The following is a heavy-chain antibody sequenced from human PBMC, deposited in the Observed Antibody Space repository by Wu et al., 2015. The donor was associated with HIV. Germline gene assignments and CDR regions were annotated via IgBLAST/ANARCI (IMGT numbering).Heavy chain of an antibody. Sequence: QLVQSGTEMKKPGASVKVSCKASGYIFTNFGISWVRQAPGQGLEWMGWINPNSGGTNYAQKFQGRVTMTRDTSISTAYMELSRLRSDDTAVYYCARADKKQWLAVFDYWGQGTLVTVSS. D-gene: IGHD6-19*01. CDR2: INPNSGGT. CDR1: GYIFTNFG. CDR3: ARADKKQWLAVFDY. J-gene: IGHJ4*02. V-gene: IGHV1-2*02.